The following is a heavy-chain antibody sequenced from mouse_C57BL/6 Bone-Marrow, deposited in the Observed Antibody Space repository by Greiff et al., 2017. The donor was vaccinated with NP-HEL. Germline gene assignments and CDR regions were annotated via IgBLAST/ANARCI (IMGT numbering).Heavy chain of an antibody. CDR1: GYTFTDYY. CDR2: IYPGSGNT. Sequence: VQLVESGAELVRPGASVKLSCKASGYTFTDYYINWVKQRPGQGLEWIARIYPGSGNTYYNEKFKGKATLTAEKSSSTAYMQLSSLTSEDSAVYFCARSGNWPWFAYWGQGTLVTVSA. J-gene: IGHJ3*01. CDR3: ARSGNWPWFAY. D-gene: IGHD4-1*01. V-gene: IGHV1-76*01.